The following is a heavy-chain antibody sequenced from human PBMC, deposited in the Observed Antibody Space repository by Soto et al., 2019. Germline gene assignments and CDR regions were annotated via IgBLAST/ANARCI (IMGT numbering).Heavy chain of an antibody. CDR1: GYTFTGYY. V-gene: IGHV1-2*02. CDR2: INPNSGGT. Sequence: GASVKVSCKASGYTFTGYYMHWVRQAPGQGLEWMGWINPNSGGTNYAQKFQGRVTMTRDTSISTAYMELSRLRSDDTAVYYCAREAMAEDSNGYYYHDDFDIWGQGTMVTVSS. J-gene: IGHJ3*02. D-gene: IGHD3-22*01. CDR3: AREAMAEDSNGYYYHDDFDI.